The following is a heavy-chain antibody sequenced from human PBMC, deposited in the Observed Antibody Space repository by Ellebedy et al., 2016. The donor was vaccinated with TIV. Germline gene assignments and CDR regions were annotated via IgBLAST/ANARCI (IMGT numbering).Heavy chain of an antibody. V-gene: IGHV3-33*08. CDR2: IWYDGSNK. D-gene: IGHD6-13*01. CDR3: ARTQQLVPDYYYYYGMDV. J-gene: IGHJ6*02. Sequence: GGSLRLSCAASGFTFSSYGMHWVRQAPGKGLEWVAVIWYDGSNKYYADSVKGRFTISRDNSKNTLYLQMNSRRAEDTAVYYCARTQQLVPDYYYYYGMDVWGQGTTVTVSS. CDR1: GFTFSSYG.